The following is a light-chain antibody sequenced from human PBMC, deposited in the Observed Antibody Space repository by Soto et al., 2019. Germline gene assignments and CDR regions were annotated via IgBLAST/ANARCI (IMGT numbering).Light chain of an antibody. J-gene: IGKJ1*01. V-gene: IGKV3-15*01. CDR3: LQYNNWPRT. CDR2: GAS. CDR1: QSVSSD. Sequence: EIVMTQSPATLSVSPGERATLSCRASQSVSSDLAWYHQKPGQPPRLLIYGASTRATGIPARFSGSGSGTEFTLTINSLQSEDFAVYYCLQYNNWPRTFGQGTKVEIK.